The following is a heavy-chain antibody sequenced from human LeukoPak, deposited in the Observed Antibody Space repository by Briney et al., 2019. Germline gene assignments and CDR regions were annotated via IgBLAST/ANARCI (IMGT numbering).Heavy chain of an antibody. CDR2: INSDGSST. J-gene: IGHJ4*02. CDR1: GFTFSSYW. CDR3: ARDLSSDYYDSSGYLNY. Sequence: GGSLRLSCAASGFTFSSYWMHWVRQAPGKGLVWVSRINSDGSSTSYADSVRGRFTISRDNAKNTLYLQMNSLRAEDTAVYYCARDLSSDYYDSSGYLNYWGQGTLVTVSS. D-gene: IGHD3-22*01. V-gene: IGHV3-74*01.